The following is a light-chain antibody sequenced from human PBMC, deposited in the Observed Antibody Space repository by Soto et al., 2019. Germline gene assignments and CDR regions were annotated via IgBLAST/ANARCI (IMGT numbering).Light chain of an antibody. J-gene: IGLJ1*01. CDR2: EGN. CDR3: CLYTGATTYV. CDR1: SGFVGSFSL. Sequence: QSALAQPASVSGSPGQSVTLSCTGTSGFVGSFSLVSWYQQHPGKAPKVMISEGNRRPSCVPDRFSGSTSVNSASLTISGRQADDEDAYYCCLYTGATTYVFGTGTKLTVL. V-gene: IGLV2-23*01.